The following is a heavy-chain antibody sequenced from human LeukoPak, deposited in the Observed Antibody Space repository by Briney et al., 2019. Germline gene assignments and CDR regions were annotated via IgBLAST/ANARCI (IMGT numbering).Heavy chain of an antibody. D-gene: IGHD1-7*01. J-gene: IGHJ4*02. V-gene: IGHV5-51*01. CDR2: VYFDGSDT. CDR1: GDTFSDTY. CDR3: ARFLHGNSLDY. Sequence: GESLQISCQSSGDTFSDTYIAWVRQLAGKGLEWMGIVYFDGSDTRDSPSFQGQVTISVDQSISRAYLQWTSLKTSDTAMYYCARFLHGNSLDYWGQGTLVTVSS.